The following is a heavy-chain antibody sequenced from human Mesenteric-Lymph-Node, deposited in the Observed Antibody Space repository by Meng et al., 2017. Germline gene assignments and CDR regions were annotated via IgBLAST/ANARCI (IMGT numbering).Heavy chain of an antibody. CDR1: GFTFRSYW. CDR2: ITPGGSEK. J-gene: IGHJ3*01. Sequence: GGSLRLSCAASGFTFRSYWMSWVRQAPGKGLEWVANITPGGSEKYYVDSVKGRFTISRDNAKNLLYLQVNSLRVEDTAVYYCARDPEYGAFDVWGQGTMVTVSS. V-gene: IGHV3-7*01. CDR3: ARDPEYGAFDV. D-gene: IGHD1-14*01.